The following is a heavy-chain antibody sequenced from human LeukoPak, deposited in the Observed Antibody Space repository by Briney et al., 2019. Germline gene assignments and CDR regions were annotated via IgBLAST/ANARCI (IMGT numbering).Heavy chain of an antibody. CDR2: INHSGST. CDR3: ARHVEMATITTEFDY. CDR1: GGSFSGYY. V-gene: IGHV4-34*01. D-gene: IGHD5-24*01. Sequence: SETLSLTCAVYGGSFSGYYWSWIRQPPGKGLEWIGEINHSGSTYYNPSLKSRVTISVDTSKNQFSLKLSSVTAADTAVYYCARHVEMATITTEFDYWGQGTLVTVSS. J-gene: IGHJ4*02.